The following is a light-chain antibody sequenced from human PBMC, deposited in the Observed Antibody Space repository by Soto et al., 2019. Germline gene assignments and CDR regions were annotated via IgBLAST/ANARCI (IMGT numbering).Light chain of an antibody. V-gene: IGKV3-15*01. J-gene: IGKJ5*01. CDR1: QSVPSR. CDR3: QQYNNWPPYT. CDR2: GAS. Sequence: EIVMTQSPATLSVSPGEDVTLSCRASQSVPSRIAWYQQRPGQAPSLLIYGASTRAPGITARFSGSGSGTEVTLGNSGLQSEDLAVYYCQQYNNWPPYTFGQGTRLEIK.